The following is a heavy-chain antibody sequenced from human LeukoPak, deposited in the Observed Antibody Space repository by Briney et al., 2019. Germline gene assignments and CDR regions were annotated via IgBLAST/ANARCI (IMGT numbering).Heavy chain of an antibody. V-gene: IGHV3-30-3*01. CDR2: ISYDGSNK. D-gene: IGHD6-25*01. CDR3: ARDSASFRGFDY. Sequence: GGSLRLSCAASGFTFSSYAMHWVRQAPGKGLEWVAVISYDGSNKYYADSVKGRFTISRDNSKNTLYLQMNSLRAEDTAVYYCARDSASFRGFDYWGQGTLVTVSS. CDR1: GFTFSSYA. J-gene: IGHJ4*02.